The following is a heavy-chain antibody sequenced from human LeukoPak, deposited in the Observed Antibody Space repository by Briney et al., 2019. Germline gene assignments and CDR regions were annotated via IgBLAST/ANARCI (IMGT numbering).Heavy chain of an antibody. J-gene: IGHJ4*02. CDR1: GFTFSSSW. CDR3: ARSSRAIDS. CDR2: IKEDGSEK. D-gene: IGHD2-2*01. Sequence: PGGSLRLSCAASGFTFSSSWMSWVRQAPGKGLEWVANIKEDGSEKYYVDSVKGRFTISRGNAKNSLYLQMNSLRADDTAVYYCARSSRAIDSWGQGTLVTVSS. V-gene: IGHV3-7*01.